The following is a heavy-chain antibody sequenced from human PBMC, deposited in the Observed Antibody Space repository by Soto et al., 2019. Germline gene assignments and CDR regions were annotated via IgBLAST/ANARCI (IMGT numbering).Heavy chain of an antibody. Sequence: HPGGSLRLSCAASGFTFSSYAMSWVRQAPGKGLEWVSAISGSGGSTYYADSVKGRFTISRDNSKNTLYLQMNSLRAEDTAVYYCAKLTKYDFWSPYPPVDVWGQGATVTVSS. CDR3: AKLTKYDFWSPYPPVDV. D-gene: IGHD3-3*01. CDR1: GFTFSSYA. V-gene: IGHV3-23*01. J-gene: IGHJ6*02. CDR2: ISGSGGST.